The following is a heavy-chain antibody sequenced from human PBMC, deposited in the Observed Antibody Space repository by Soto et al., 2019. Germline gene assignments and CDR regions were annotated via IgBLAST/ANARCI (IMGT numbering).Heavy chain of an antibody. V-gene: IGHV1-46*03. D-gene: IGHD5-12*01. J-gene: IGHJ4*02. Sequence: QVQLVQSGAEVKKPGASVRISCQASGYTFSHYHINWVRQAPGHGLEWIGILRLGGQATTDSQKFQGRVTMTSDTSPATVYMELSSLRADDTAVYYCTRGPFSGYDSYFDYWGQGTLITVSS. CDR1: GYTFSHYH. CDR3: TRGPFSGYDSYFDY. CDR2: LRLGGQAT.